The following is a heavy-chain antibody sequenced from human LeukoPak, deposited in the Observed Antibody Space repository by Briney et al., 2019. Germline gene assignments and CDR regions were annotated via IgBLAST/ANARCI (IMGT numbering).Heavy chain of an antibody. D-gene: IGHD3-22*01. J-gene: IGHJ4*02. Sequence: GGSLRLSCAASGFTFSIYWMHWVRQAPGKGLVCVSRITSDWSTTSYADSVKGRFTISRDNAKNTLYLQMNSLRAEDTAVYYCARVSGSHYYYDSSGYYPDQNWGQGTLVTVSS. CDR3: ARVSGSHYYYDSSGYYPDQN. V-gene: IGHV3-74*01. CDR1: GFTFSIYW. CDR2: ITSDWSTT.